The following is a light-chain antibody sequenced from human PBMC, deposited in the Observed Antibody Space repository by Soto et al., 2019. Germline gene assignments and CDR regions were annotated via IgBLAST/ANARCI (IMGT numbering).Light chain of an antibody. V-gene: IGKV1-5*01. J-gene: IGKJ1*01. CDR1: QSISSW. CDR2: DAS. CDR3: KQYNGQGS. Sequence: IQMTKSPSSLSASVVDRFTITCRASQSISSWLAWYQQKPGKAPKLLIYDASSLQSGVPSRFSGSGSGTEFTLTISSLQPDDFATYYCKQYNGQGSCGQGNTGAIK.